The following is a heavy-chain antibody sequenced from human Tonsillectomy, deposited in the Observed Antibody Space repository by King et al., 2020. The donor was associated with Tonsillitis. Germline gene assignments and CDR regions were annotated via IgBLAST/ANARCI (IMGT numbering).Heavy chain of an antibody. V-gene: IGHV3-7*03. Sequence: VQLVESGGGLVQPGGSLRLSCAASGFSFSNYWMSWVRQAPGKGLEWVAHIKEDGGEKYFGVSVKGRFTISRDNAKNSVDLQMNSLRAEDTAVYYCARDRTVTRDHNWFDPWGQGTLVTVSS. CDR1: GFSFSNYW. CDR3: ARDRTVTRDHNWFDP. J-gene: IGHJ5*02. CDR2: IKEDGGEK. D-gene: IGHD4-17*01.